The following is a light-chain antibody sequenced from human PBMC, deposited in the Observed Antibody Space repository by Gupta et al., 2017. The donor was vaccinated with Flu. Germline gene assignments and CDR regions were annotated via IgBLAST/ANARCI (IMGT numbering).Light chain of an antibody. J-gene: IGKJ4*01. CDR1: QSVGSF. CDR3: QQYRDWPLT. CDR2: GTS. V-gene: IGKV3D-15*01. Sequence: GERATLSCRSSQSVGSFLAWYQQKPGQAPRLLIYGTSTWATGIPARISGSGSVTEFSLTISSLQSEDFAVYYCQQYRDWPLTFGGGTKVEIK.